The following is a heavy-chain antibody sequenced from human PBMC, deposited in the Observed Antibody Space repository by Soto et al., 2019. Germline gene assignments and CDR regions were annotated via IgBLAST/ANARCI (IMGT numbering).Heavy chain of an antibody. J-gene: IGHJ4*02. D-gene: IGHD3-16*02. CDR1: GYTFTSYA. CDR3: ARGHYIWGSYHPPDY. V-gene: IGHV1-3*01. Sequence: ASVKVSCKASGYTFTSYAMHWVRQAPGQRLEWMGWINAGNGNTKYSQKFQGRVTITRDTSASTAYMELSSLRSEDTAVYYCARGHYIWGSYHPPDYWGQGTLVTVSS. CDR2: INAGNGNT.